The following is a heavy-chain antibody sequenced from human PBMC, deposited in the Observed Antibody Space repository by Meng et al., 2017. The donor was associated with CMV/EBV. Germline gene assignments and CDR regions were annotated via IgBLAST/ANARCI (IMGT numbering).Heavy chain of an antibody. Sequence: SETLSLTCTVSGGSISSSSYYWGWIRQPPGKGLEWIGSIYYSGSTYYNPSLKSRVTISVDTSKNQFSLKLSSVTAADTAVYYCARGGGGYCSGGSCQFDPWGQGTLVTVSS. CDR1: GGSISSSSYY. J-gene: IGHJ5*02. V-gene: IGHV4-39*07. CDR2: IYYSGST. D-gene: IGHD2-15*01. CDR3: ARGGGGYCSGGSCQFDP.